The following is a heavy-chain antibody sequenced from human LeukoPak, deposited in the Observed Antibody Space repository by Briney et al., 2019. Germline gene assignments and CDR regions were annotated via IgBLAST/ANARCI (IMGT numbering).Heavy chain of an antibody. V-gene: IGHV3-53*01. CDR1: GFTGSNSY. D-gene: IGHD5-24*01. Sequence: GGSLRLSCAVSGFTGSNSYMSWVRQAPGKGRVWVSVIYSGGATFYPEFVKGRFTISRNYSKNTLYLQMNSLRADDTAVYYCARDQMGPYYGMDVWGQGTTVTVSS. J-gene: IGHJ6*02. CDR3: ARDQMGPYYGMDV. CDR2: IYSGGAT.